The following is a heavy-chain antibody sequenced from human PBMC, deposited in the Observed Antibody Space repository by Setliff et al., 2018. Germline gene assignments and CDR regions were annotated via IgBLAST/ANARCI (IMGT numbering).Heavy chain of an antibody. V-gene: IGHV3-48*04. D-gene: IGHD3-22*01. J-gene: IGHJ3*02. CDR2: ISSSSSTI. CDR1: GFTFSSYS. CDR3: ARNYDSSGYYGASDAFDI. Sequence: PGGSLRLSCAASGFTFSSYSMNWVRQAPGKGLEWVSYISSSSSTIYYADSVKGRFTISRDNAKNSLYLQMNSLRAEDTAVYYCARNYDSSGYYGASDAFDIWDQGTMVTVSS.